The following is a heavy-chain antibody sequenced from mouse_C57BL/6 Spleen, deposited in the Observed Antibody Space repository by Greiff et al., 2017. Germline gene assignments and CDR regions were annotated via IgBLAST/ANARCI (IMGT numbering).Heavy chain of an antibody. CDR2: IFPGSGST. CDR3: AVYITTVVASFDY. CDR1: GYTFTDYY. V-gene: IGHV1-75*01. J-gene: IGHJ2*01. Sequence: VQVVESGPELVKPGASVKISCKASGYTFTDYYINWVKQRPGQGLEWIGWIFPGSGSTYYNEKFKGKATLTVDKSSSTAYMLLSSLTSEDSAVYFCAVYITTVVASFDYWGQGTTLTVSS. D-gene: IGHD1-1*01.